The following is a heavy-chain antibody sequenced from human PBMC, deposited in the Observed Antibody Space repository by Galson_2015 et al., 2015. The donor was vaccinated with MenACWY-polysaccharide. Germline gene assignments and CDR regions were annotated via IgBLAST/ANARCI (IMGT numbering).Heavy chain of an antibody. J-gene: IGHJ3*02. Sequence: SVKVSRKASGYTFTDYYMYWVRQAPGQGLECMGWINPNSGGTNYAQKFQGRVTMTRDTSISTAYMELSRLRSDDTAVYYCARDLGDADAFDIWGQGTVVTVSS. D-gene: IGHD3-16*01. V-gene: IGHV1-2*02. CDR2: INPNSGGT. CDR3: ARDLGDADAFDI. CDR1: GYTFTDYY.